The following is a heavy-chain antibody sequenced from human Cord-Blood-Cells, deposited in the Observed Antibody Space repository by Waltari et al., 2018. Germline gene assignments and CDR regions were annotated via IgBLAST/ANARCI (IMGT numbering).Heavy chain of an antibody. J-gene: IGHJ4*02. CDR2: INHSGST. D-gene: IGHD1-7*01. Sequence: QVQLQQWGAGLLKPSETLSITCAVYGGCFSGYYWSWTRQTPGSGLEWSGEINHSGSTNYNPSRKSRVTMSVDTSKNQFSLKLSSVTAADTAVYYCARARIVTGTTIMIAFVYWGQGTLVTVSS. CDR3: ARARIVTGTTIMIAFVY. V-gene: IGHV4-34*01. CDR1: GGCFSGYY.